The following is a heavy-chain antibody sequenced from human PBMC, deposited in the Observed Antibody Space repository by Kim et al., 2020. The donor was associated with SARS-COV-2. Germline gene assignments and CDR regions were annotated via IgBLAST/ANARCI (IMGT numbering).Heavy chain of an antibody. J-gene: IGHJ4*02. CDR3: TTDPAIAAAGSLDY. Sequence: DAPVNGEFSISRDASKNTLYLQMNSLKHEDTAVYYCTTDPAIAAAGSLDYWGQGTLVTVSS. V-gene: IGHV3-15*01. D-gene: IGHD6-13*01.